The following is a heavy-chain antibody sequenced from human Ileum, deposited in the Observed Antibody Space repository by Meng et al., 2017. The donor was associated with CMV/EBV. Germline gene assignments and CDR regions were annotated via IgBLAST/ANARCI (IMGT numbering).Heavy chain of an antibody. V-gene: IGHV1-2*02. Sequence: ASVTVSCKASGYTFTGYYLHWVRQAPGQGLEGMGWINHNSGDTKYAQKFKGRVTMTRDTSTSTAYMELSSLRSEDTAVNYCARDRMNSSEEQLHGRDVWGQGTTVTVSS. J-gene: IGHJ6*02. CDR3: ARDRMNSSEEQLHGRDV. CDR1: GYTFTGYY. D-gene: IGHD5-24*01. CDR2: INHNSGDT.